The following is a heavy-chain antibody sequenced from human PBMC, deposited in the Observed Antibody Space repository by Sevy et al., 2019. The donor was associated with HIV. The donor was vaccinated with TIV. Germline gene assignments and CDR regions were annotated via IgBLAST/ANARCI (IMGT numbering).Heavy chain of an antibody. CDR2: SYYSGST. D-gene: IGHD1-26*01. Sequence: SETLSLTCTVSGGSVSSGSYYWSWIRQPPGKGLEWIGYSYYSGSTNYNPSLKSRVTISVDTSKNQFSLKVSSVTDADTAVYYCASLVGATHITDSWGQGTLVTVSS. J-gene: IGHJ5*01. CDR1: GGSVSSGSYY. V-gene: IGHV4-61*01. CDR3: ASLVGATHITDS.